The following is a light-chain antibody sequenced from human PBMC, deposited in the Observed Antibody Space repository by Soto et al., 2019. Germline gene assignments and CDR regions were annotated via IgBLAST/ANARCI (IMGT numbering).Light chain of an antibody. CDR3: RQHNNYPWT. V-gene: IGKV1-17*01. J-gene: IGKJ1*01. CDR2: VAS. Sequence: DIQMTPSASSLSASAGDGVPITCRARQATRNDVGWYQQKPGKDPKRLIYVASSLESGDPSRFSGSGFWTEFTLTVSGLQPEDFATYYCRQHNNYPWTFGQGTRVEIK. CDR1: QATRND.